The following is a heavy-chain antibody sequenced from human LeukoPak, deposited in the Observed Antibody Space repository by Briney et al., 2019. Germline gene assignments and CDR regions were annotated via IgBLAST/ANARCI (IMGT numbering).Heavy chain of an antibody. D-gene: IGHD3-22*01. CDR1: GYTFTSYG. Sequence: ASVKVSCKASGYTFTSYGISWVRQAPGQGLEWMGWISAYNGNTNYAQKLQGRVTMTTDTSTSTAYMGLRSLRSDDTAVYYCARRDDSSGYYAYYFDYWGQGTLVTVSS. CDR2: ISAYNGNT. J-gene: IGHJ4*02. CDR3: ARRDDSSGYYAYYFDY. V-gene: IGHV1-18*01.